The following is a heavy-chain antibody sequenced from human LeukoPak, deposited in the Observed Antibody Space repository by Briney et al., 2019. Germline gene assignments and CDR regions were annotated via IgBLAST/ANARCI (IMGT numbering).Heavy chain of an antibody. J-gene: IGHJ5*02. CDR3: ASRYCSSTSCYHNWFDP. D-gene: IGHD2-2*01. Sequence: SVKVSCKASGGTFSSYAISWVRQAPGQGLEWMGGIIPIFGTANYAQKFQGRVTITTDESTSTAYMELSSLRSEDTAVYYCASRYCSSTSCYHNWFDPWGQGTLVTVSS. V-gene: IGHV1-69*05. CDR1: GGTFSSYA. CDR2: IIPIFGTA.